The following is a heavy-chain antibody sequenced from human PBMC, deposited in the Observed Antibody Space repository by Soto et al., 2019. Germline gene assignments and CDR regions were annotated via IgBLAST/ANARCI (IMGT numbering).Heavy chain of an antibody. D-gene: IGHD3-16*01. CDR3: AKDLSWGQSDY. V-gene: IGHV3-48*04. J-gene: IGHJ4*02. CDR1: GFTFSSYS. CDR2: ISSNGSTK. Sequence: GGSLRLSCAASGFTFSSYSMNWVRQAPGKGLEWVSFISSNGSTKYYADFVKGRFTVSRDNARTTLFLQMNGLRAEDTALYYCAKDLSWGQSDYWGRGTLVTVSS.